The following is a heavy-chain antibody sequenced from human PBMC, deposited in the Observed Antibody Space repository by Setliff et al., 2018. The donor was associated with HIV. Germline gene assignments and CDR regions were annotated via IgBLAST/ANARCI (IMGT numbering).Heavy chain of an antibody. CDR2: ISGSESGI. CDR1: GFTFSSHA. Sequence: PGGSLRLSCEVSGFTFSSHAMSWVRQAPGKGLEWVSSISGSESGISYADPVKGRFTISRDNFKNTLYLQMNSLRVEDTAVYYCAKGFYGNNYYYFYYMDVWQRDHGHRLL. J-gene: IGHJ6*03. V-gene: IGHV3-23*01. CDR3: AKGFYGNNYYYFYYMDV. D-gene: IGHD3-16*01.